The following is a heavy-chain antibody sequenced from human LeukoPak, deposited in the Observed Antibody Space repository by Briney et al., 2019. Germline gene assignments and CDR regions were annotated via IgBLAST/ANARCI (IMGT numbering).Heavy chain of an antibody. J-gene: IGHJ4*02. Sequence: GGSLRLSCAASGFTFGDYAMHWVRQAPGKGLEWVSGISWNSGSIGYADSVKGRFTISRDNAKNSLYLQMNSLRAEDTALYYCAILRIAVAVPFDYWGQGTLVTVSS. V-gene: IGHV3-9*01. CDR3: AILRIAVAVPFDY. CDR2: ISWNSGSI. CDR1: GFTFGDYA. D-gene: IGHD6-19*01.